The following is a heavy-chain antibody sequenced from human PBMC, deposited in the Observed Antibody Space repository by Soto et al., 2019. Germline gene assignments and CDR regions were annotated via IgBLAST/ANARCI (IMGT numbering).Heavy chain of an antibody. Sequence: ETLSLTCTVSGGSISSSSYYWGWIRQPPGKGLEWIGSIYYSGSTYYNPSLKSRVTISVDTSKNQFSLKLSSVTAADTAVYYCARHEKYSSSWYAFDIWGQGTMVTVSS. CDR1: GGSISSSSYY. CDR3: ARHEKYSSSWYAFDI. J-gene: IGHJ3*02. V-gene: IGHV4-39*01. CDR2: IYYSGST. D-gene: IGHD6-13*01.